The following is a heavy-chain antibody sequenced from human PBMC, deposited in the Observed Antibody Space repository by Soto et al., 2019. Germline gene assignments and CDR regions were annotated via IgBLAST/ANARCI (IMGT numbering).Heavy chain of an antibody. Sequence: SETLSLTCTVSTSSNSSYYCSWIRQPPGKGLEWIGYIYYSGSTNYNPSLKSRVTISVDTSKNRFSLKLSSGTAADTGGYYCARLKGVCSSTSCPHSLSHYYYYGMDVWGQGTKVTVCS. CDR3: ARLKGVCSSTSCPHSLSHYYYYGMDV. J-gene: IGHJ6*02. CDR1: TSSNSSYY. V-gene: IGHV4-59*01. D-gene: IGHD2-2*01. CDR2: IYYSGST.